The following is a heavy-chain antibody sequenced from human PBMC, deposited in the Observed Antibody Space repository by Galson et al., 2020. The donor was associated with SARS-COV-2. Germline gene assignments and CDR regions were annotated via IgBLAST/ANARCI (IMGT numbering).Heavy chain of an antibody. J-gene: IGHJ5*02. D-gene: IGHD3-10*01. Sequence: ASVKVSCKASGYTFTSYGISWVRQAPGQGLEWMGWISAYNGNTDYAQKLQGRVTMTTDTSTSTAYMELRSLRSDDTAVYYCARVPLWFGALGWFVNWCDPWGQGTLVAVSS. CDR3: ARVPLWFGALGWFVNWCDP. CDR1: GYTFTSYG. CDR2: ISAYNGNT. V-gene: IGHV1-18*01.